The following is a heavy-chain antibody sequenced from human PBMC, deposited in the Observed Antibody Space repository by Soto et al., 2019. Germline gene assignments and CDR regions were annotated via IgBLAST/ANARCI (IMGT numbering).Heavy chain of an antibody. CDR3: ARDRNYGDYVDY. J-gene: IGHJ4*02. V-gene: IGHV3-48*03. CDR2: ISSSGSTI. Sequence: GGSLRLSCAASGFTFSSYEMNWVRQAPGKGLEWVSYISSSGSTIYYADSVKGRFTISRDNAKNSLYLQMNSLRAEDTAVYYCARDRNYGDYVDYWGQGTLVTVSS. CDR1: GFTFSSYE. D-gene: IGHD4-17*01.